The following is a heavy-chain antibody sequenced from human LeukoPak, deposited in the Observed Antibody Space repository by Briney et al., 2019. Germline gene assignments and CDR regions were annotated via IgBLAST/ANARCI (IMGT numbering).Heavy chain of an antibody. Sequence: PSETLSLTCTVSGGSISSYYWSWIRQPPGKGLEWIGEINHSGSTNYNPSLKSRVTISVDTSRKQFSLKLSSLTAADTAVYYCARDRKYYYHMDVWGKGTTVTVSS. J-gene: IGHJ6*03. D-gene: IGHD1-14*01. CDR3: ARDRKYYYHMDV. CDR1: GGSISSYY. CDR2: INHSGST. V-gene: IGHV4-34*01.